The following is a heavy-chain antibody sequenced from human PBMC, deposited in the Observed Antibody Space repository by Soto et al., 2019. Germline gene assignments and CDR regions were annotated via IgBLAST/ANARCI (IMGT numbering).Heavy chain of an antibody. Sequence: EVQLLESGGGLVQPGGSLRLSCAASGFTFSSYAMSWVRQAPGKGLEWVSAISGSGGSTYYADSVKGRFTISREKSKNPLDLQMNSLRAEDTAVSYCAKEGGYCSSTGCYGRVYYWGQGTLVTVSS. J-gene: IGHJ4*02. CDR1: GFTFSSYA. CDR3: AKEGGYCSSTGCYGRVYY. CDR2: ISGSGGST. V-gene: IGHV3-23*01. D-gene: IGHD2-2*03.